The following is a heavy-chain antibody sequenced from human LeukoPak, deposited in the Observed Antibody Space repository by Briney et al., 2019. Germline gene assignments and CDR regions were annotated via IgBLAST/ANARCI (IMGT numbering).Heavy chain of an antibody. Sequence: SETLSLTCAVSGASIRSSSNSWSWFRQPPGKGLEWIGDIYSSGSASYNPSLQSRLLISIDTSKNHFSLELSSVTAADTAVYFCAKADLPVRSPYNWFDPWGQGTLVTVSS. V-gene: IGHV4-30-4*07. CDR1: GASIRSSSNS. D-gene: IGHD3-10*01. CDR2: IYSSGSA. J-gene: IGHJ5*02. CDR3: AKADLPVRSPYNWFDP.